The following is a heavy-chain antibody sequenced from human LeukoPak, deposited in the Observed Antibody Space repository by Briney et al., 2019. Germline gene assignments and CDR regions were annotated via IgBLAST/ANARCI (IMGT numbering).Heavy chain of an antibody. CDR3: AKDAWSGTGYFDY. J-gene: IGHJ4*02. CDR2: IYYSGTT. Sequence: SDPLSLPCTVSGGPISSSTYYWGWIRQPPAKGLEWVGSIYYSGTTSYSPSLRSRVTISVDTPKHQFSATLSSVTAADTGVYYCAKDAWSGTGYFDYWGQGTLVTVSS. D-gene: IGHD3-3*01. V-gene: IGHV4-39*07. CDR1: GGPISSSTYY.